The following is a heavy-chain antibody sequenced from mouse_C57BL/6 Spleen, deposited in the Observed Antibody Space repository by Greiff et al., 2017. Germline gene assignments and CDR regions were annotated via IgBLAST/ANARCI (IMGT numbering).Heavy chain of an antibody. CDR1: GFTFSSYA. CDR2: ISDGGSYT. J-gene: IGHJ2*01. V-gene: IGHV5-4*01. Sequence: DVKLVESGGGLVKPGGSLKLSCAASGFTFSSYAMSWVRQTPEKRLEWVATISDGGSYTYYPDNVKGRFTISRDNAKNNLYLQMSHLKSEDTAMYYCARERDCFDYWGQGTTLTVSS. CDR3: ARERDCFDY.